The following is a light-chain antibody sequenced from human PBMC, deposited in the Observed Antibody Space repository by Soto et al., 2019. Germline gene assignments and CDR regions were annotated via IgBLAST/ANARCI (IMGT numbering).Light chain of an antibody. CDR2: EVS. CDR3: SSYTSSSTLEV. Sequence: HSALTQPASVSGSPGQSITISCTGTSSDVGGYNFVSWFQQHPGKAPKLMIYEVSNRPSGVSIRFSGSKSGNTASLTISGLQAEDEADYYCSSYTSSSTLEVFGGGTKLTVL. CDR1: SSDVGGYNF. J-gene: IGLJ3*02. V-gene: IGLV2-14*01.